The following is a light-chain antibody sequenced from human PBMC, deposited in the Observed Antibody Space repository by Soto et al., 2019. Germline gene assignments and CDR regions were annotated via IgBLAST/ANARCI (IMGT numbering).Light chain of an antibody. CDR2: RNN. J-gene: IGLJ7*01. CDR3: AAWDDSPCASV. Sequence: QSVLTQPPLASGTPGQRVTISCSGSSSNIGSNYVYWYQQLPGTAPKLLIYRNNQRPSGVPDRFSGSKSGTSASLAISGLRSEDEADYYCAAWDDSPCASVFGGGTQLTVL. V-gene: IGLV1-47*01. CDR1: SSNIGSNY.